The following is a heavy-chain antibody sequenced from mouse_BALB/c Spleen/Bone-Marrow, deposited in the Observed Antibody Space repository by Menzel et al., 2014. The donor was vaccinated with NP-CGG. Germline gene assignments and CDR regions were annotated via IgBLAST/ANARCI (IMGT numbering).Heavy chain of an antibody. Sequence: VQLQQSGAELVRPGTSVKVSCKASGYAFTNYLFEWVKQRPGQGLEWIGVIYPGSGGSNYNEKFKDKATLTSDKSFSPAYMQHSSLTSDDSAVYFCARGTTVYYFDYWGQGTTLTVSS. J-gene: IGHJ2*01. D-gene: IGHD1-1*01. V-gene: IGHV1-54*01. CDR3: ARGTTVYYFDY. CDR2: IYPGSGGS. CDR1: GYAFTNYL.